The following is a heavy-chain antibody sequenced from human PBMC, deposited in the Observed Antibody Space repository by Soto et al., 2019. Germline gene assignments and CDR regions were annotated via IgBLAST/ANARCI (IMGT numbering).Heavy chain of an antibody. J-gene: IGHJ5*02. Sequence: QFQLVQSGAEVKMPGSSVKVSCKASGGTFSSYAMSWVRQAPGQGLEWMGEIIPIFGTANYAQKFQGRVTITADESTSTAYMELSSLRSEDTAVYYCARDRGPSSGYYPYWFDPWGQGTLVTVSS. CDR2: IIPIFGTA. D-gene: IGHD3-22*01. CDR1: GGTFSSYA. CDR3: ARDRGPSSGYYPYWFDP. V-gene: IGHV1-69*12.